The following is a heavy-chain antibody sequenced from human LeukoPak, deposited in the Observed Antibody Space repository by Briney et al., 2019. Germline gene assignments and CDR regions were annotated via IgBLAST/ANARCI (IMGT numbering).Heavy chain of an antibody. Sequence: GGSLRLSCIVSGLMFSNHGMTWVRQAPGKGLEWVSYISSSGSTIYYADSVKGRFTISRDNAKNSLYLQMNSLRAEDTAVYYCARDPYYDSSGYCGYWGQGTLVTVSS. CDR3: ARDPYYDSSGYCGY. D-gene: IGHD3-22*01. J-gene: IGHJ4*02. V-gene: IGHV3-48*04. CDR1: GLMFSNHG. CDR2: ISSSGSTI.